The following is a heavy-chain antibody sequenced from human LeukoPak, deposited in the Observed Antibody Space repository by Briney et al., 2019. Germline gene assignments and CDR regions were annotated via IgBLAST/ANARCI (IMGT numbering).Heavy chain of an antibody. Sequence: GGSLRLSCAASGFTVSTNYMSWVRQAPGRGLEWVSLIYSGGSTYYVDSVKGRFTISRDNSKSTLFLQMNSLRAEDTAVYYCTTGAPIFGVVIIAQYYSGMDDWGQGTTVTVSS. CDR2: IYSGGST. CDR3: TTGAPIFGVVIIAQYYSGMDD. J-gene: IGHJ6*02. CDR1: GFTVSTNY. D-gene: IGHD3-3*01. V-gene: IGHV3-66*01.